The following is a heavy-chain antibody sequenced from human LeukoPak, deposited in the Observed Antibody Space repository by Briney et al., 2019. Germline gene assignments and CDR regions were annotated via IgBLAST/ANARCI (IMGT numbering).Heavy chain of an antibody. J-gene: IGHJ4*02. CDR3: ARRSITMIVVVTTSYDY. D-gene: IGHD3-22*01. Sequence: GGPLRLSCAASGFTFSSYWMSWVRQAPGKGLEWVANIKQDGSEKYYVDSVKGRFTISRDNAKNSLYLQMNSLRAEDTAVYYCARRSITMIVVVTTSYDYWGQGTLVTVSS. V-gene: IGHV3-7*01. CDR1: GFTFSSYW. CDR2: IKQDGSEK.